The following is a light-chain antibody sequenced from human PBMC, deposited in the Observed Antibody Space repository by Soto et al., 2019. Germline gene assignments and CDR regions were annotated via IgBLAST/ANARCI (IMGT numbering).Light chain of an antibody. J-gene: IGKJ5*01. CDR1: QSVGTN. V-gene: IGKV3-15*01. CDR3: QQYNNWPTT. Sequence: EIVMTQSPATLSVSPGERATLSCRTSQSVGTNLAWYQQKPGQAPRLLIYGASTRATGIPARFSGNGSETEFTLTISSLQSEDFAVYYCQQYNNWPTTFGQGTRLEIK. CDR2: GAS.